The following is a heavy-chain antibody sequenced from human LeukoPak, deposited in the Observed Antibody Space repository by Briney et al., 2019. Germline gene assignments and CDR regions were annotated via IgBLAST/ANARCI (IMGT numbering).Heavy chain of an antibody. D-gene: IGHD6-19*01. J-gene: IGHJ3*02. V-gene: IGHV7-4-1*02. CDR1: GYTFTGYA. CDR3: ARVGIAVAETDAFDI. Sequence: ASVKVSCKASGYTFTGYAMNWVRQAPGQGLEWMGWINTNTGNPTYVQGFTGRFVFSLDTSVSTAYLQISSLKAEDTAVYYCARVGIAVAETDAFDIWGQGTMVTVSS. CDR2: INTNTGNP.